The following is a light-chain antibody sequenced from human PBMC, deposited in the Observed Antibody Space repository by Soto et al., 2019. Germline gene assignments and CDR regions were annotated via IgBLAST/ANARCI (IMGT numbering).Light chain of an antibody. Sequence: DIQMTQSPSSLSASVGDRVTITCRASQSIRNYLNWYQQKPGKAPKLLIYAASSLQSGVPSRFSVSGSGTDFTLTFSSLQPEDFATYYCKQSYSAPYTFGQGTKLEIK. J-gene: IGKJ2*01. CDR2: AAS. CDR3: KQSYSAPYT. CDR1: QSIRNY. V-gene: IGKV1-39*01.